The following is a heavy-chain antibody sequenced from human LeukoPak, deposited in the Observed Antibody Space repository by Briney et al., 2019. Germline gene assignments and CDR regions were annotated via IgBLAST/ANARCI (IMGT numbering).Heavy chain of an antibody. V-gene: IGHV3-30*02. D-gene: IGHD6-13*01. CDR1: GFTFSSYG. CDR2: IRYDGSNK. J-gene: IGHJ6*03. CDR3: AKDYPPQSSSWSSYYYYMDV. Sequence: GGSLRLSCAASGFTFSSYGMHWVRQAPGKGLEWVAFIRYDGSNKYYADSVKGRFTISRDNSKNTLYLQMNSLRAEDTAVYYCAKDYPPQSSSWSSYYYYMDVWGKGTTVTVSS.